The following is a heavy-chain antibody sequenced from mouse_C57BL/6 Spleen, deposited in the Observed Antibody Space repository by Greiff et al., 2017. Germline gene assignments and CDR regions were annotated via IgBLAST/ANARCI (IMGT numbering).Heavy chain of an antibody. V-gene: IGHV5-6*01. CDR1: GFTFSSYG. CDR2: ISSGGSYT. CDR3: ARHTVVATRGFYFDY. D-gene: IGHD1-1*01. J-gene: IGHJ2*01. Sequence: EVHLVESGGDLVKPGGSLKLSCAASGFTFSSYGMSWVRQTPDKRLEWVATISSGGSYTYSPDSVKGRFTISRDNAKNTLYLQMSSLKSEDTAMYYCARHTVVATRGFYFDYWGQGTTLTVSS.